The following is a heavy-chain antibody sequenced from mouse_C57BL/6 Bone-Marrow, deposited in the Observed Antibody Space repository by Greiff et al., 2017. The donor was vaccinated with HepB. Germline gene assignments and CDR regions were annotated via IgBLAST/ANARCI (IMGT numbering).Heavy chain of an antibody. V-gene: IGHV14-4*01. CDR2: IDPENGDT. Sequence: VQLQQSGAELVRPGASVKLSCTASGFNITDDYMHWVKQRPEQGLEWIGWIDPENGDTEYASKFQGKATITADTSSNTAYLQLSSLTSEDTAVYYCATVITTVVANFDVWGTGTTVTVSS. J-gene: IGHJ1*03. CDR1: GFNITDDY. D-gene: IGHD1-1*01. CDR3: ATVITTVVANFDV.